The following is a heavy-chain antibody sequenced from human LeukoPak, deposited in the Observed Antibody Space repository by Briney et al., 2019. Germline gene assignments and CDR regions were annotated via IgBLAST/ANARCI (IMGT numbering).Heavy chain of an antibody. D-gene: IGHD3-10*01. CDR2: ISDTGTT. CDR3: ARTPFDSGSPSSWFDP. V-gene: IGHV4-59*08. Sequence: SETLSLTCIVSGASISNYAWTWIRQPPGKGLQWIGSISDTGTTTYNPSLKSRVTISVDTSRNQFSLKLTSVTAADTAMYYCARTPFDSGSPSSWFDPWGRGTLVTVSS. CDR1: GASISNYA. J-gene: IGHJ5*02.